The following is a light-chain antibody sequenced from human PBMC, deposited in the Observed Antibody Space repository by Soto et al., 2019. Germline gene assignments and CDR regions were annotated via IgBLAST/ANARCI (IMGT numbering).Light chain of an antibody. Sequence: DIQMTQSPSSPSASVGDRVTISWLASQSISSYLNWYQQKPGKAPKLLIYAASNLQSGVPSRFSGSGSGTDFTLTISSLQPEDFATYYCQQSYSAPRTFGQGTKVDIK. V-gene: IGKV1-39*01. J-gene: IGKJ1*01. CDR1: QSISSY. CDR3: QQSYSAPRT. CDR2: AAS.